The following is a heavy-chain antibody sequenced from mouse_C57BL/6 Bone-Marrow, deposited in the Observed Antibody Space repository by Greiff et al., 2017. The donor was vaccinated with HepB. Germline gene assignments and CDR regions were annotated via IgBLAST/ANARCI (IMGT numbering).Heavy chain of an antibody. Sequence: EVHLVESGGGLVKPGGSLKLSCAASGFTFSDYGMHWVRQAPEKGLEWVAYISSGSSTIYYADTVKGRFTISRDNAKNTLFLQMTSLRSEDTAMYYCAGCPNYGYFDVWGTGTTVTVSS. CDR3: AGCPNYGYFDV. J-gene: IGHJ1*03. V-gene: IGHV5-17*01. CDR2: ISSGSSTI. CDR1: GFTFSDYG.